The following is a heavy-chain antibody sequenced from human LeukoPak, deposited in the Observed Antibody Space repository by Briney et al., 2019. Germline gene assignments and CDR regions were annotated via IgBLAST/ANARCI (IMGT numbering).Heavy chain of an antibody. J-gene: IGHJ4*02. V-gene: IGHV3-48*03. D-gene: IGHD5-18*01. CDR2: ISTRGGTI. Sequence: GGSLRLSCGASGFLFSDYEMNWVRQAPGKGLEWISYISTRGGTIYYADSVEGRFTISRDNAKNALYLQMNSLRVEDTAFYYCVRDGYSYGYDFDYWGQGTLVAVSP. CDR3: VRDGYSYGYDFDY. CDR1: GFLFSDYE.